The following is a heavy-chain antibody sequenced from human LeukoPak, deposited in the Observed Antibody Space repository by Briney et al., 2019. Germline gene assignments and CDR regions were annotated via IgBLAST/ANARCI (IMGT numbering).Heavy chain of an antibody. CDR2: ISSSSSYI. D-gene: IGHD5-18*01. CDR1: GFTFSSYS. Sequence: PGGSLRLSCAASGFTFSSYSMNWVRQAPGKGQERVSSISSSSSYIYYADSVKGRFTISRDNAKNSLYLQMNSLRAEDTAVYYCARDREDTAMVFDYWGQGTLVTVSS. J-gene: IGHJ4*02. V-gene: IGHV3-21*01. CDR3: ARDREDTAMVFDY.